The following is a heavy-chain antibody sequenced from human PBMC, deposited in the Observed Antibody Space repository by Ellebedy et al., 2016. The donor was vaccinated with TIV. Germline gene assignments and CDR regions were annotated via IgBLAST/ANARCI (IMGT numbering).Heavy chain of an antibody. J-gene: IGHJ4*02. V-gene: IGHV2-70*04. D-gene: IGHD4-17*01. CDR2: IDWDDDQ. CDR1: GFSLSTSGMR. Sequence: SGPTLVKPTQTLTLTCIFSGFSLSTSGMRVSWIRQPPGKALEWLARIDWDDDQFYSTSLKTRLTISKDTSKNQVVLTMTNVDPLDTATYYCVHSPRPTASTQYFDYWGQGTLVTVSS. CDR3: VHSPRPTASTQYFDY.